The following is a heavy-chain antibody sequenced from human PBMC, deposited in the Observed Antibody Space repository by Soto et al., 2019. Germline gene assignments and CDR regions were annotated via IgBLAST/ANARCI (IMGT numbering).Heavy chain of an antibody. CDR3: ARDFLSGKP. CDR2: ISSSSSVI. Sequence: PVGSLRLSCVDSGFSMYDYGMNWVRQAPGKGLEWVSYISSSSSVIYYADSVKGRFTISRDNAKNSVYLQMNRVRDEDTAVYYCARDFLSGKPWGQGPLATVSS. V-gene: IGHV3-48*02. D-gene: IGHD3-10*01. J-gene: IGHJ5*02. CDR1: GFSMYDYG.